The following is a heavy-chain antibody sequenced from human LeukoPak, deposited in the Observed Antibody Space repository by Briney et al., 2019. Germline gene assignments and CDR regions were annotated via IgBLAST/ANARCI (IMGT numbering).Heavy chain of an antibody. CDR2: IYQSGTT. J-gene: IGHJ6*03. D-gene: IGHD6-6*01. Sequence: SETLSLTCSVSGGSIRSGDYYWSWIRQPPGKGLEWAGYIYQSGTTYYNPSLKSRVTISVDRSKNQFSLKLSSVTAADTAVYYCARVGGSSSTYNYYYMDVWGKGTTVTVSS. CDR3: ARVGGSSSTYNYYYMDV. V-gene: IGHV4-30-2*01. CDR1: GGSIRSGDYY.